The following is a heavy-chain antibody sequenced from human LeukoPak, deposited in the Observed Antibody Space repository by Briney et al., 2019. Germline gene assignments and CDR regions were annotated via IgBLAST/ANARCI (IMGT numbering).Heavy chain of an antibody. J-gene: IGHJ4*02. CDR1: GFTFSNYA. CDR2: VSGSGGST. D-gene: IGHD6-19*01. CDR3: ARGPLTEVAGTTWDS. V-gene: IGHV3-23*01. Sequence: GGSLTLSCAASGFTFSNYAMSWVRQSPRKGLEWVSAVSGSGGSTYYADSVRGRFTVSRDNSQITLYLQMNSLGAEDTAVYFCARGPLTEVAGTTWDSWGRGTLVTVSS.